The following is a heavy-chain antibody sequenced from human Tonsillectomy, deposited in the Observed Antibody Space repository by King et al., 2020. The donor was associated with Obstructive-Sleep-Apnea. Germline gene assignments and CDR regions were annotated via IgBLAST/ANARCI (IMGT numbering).Heavy chain of an antibody. CDR1: GFTFSSYG. CDR3: ARDGHRGFDY. CDR2: IWYDGRNK. Sequence: VQLVESGGGVVQPGRSLRLSCAASGFTFSSYGMHWVRQAPGKGLEWVAVIWYDGRNKYYADSEKGRFTISRDKSKNTLYLQMNSLRPEDTAVYYWARDGHRGFDYWGQGTLVTVSS. V-gene: IGHV3-33*01. J-gene: IGHJ4*02. D-gene: IGHD3-10*01.